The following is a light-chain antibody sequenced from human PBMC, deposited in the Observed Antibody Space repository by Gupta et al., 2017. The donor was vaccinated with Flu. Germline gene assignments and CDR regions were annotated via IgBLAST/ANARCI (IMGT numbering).Light chain of an antibody. J-gene: IGKJ2*03. Sequence: VTPLSPPSSACTSSPSLLRSISYGHLDWYLQTPGQDPPLLMSFASNRAAAIPDRFSGSGSATEFTLTINSVESEDVAVYYCMQYVPSPHSFGQGTKVEIK. CDR3: MQYVPSPHS. CDR2: FAS. CDR1: PSLLRSISYGH. V-gene: IGKV2-28*01.